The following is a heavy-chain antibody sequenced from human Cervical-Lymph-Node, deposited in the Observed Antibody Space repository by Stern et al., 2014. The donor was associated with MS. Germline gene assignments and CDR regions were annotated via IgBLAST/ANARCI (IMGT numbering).Heavy chain of an antibody. CDR2: INPSGAT. CDR3: AVRYCSGGRCYSVPDV. J-gene: IGHJ6*02. CDR1: EYTHNNYL. V-gene: IGHV1-46*02. Sequence: VQLVESGSEVKKPGASVKVSCKASEYTHNNYLIHWVRQAPGQRPDWMGVINPSGATNYAQKVQDRVTMTTDESTSKFYMELSRLRSEDTAVYYCAVRYCSGGRCYSVPDVWGQGTTVIVSS. D-gene: IGHD2-15*01.